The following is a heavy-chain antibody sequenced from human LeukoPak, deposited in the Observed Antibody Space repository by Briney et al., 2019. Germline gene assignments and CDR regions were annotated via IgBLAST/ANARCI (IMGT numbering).Heavy chain of an antibody. CDR2: ISSSGSTI. V-gene: IGHV3-11*01. CDR1: GFTFSDYY. D-gene: IGHD3-10*01. Sequence: GGSLRLSCAASGFTFSDYYMSWIRQAPGKGLEWVSYISSSGSTIYYADSVKGRFTISRDNAKNSLYLQMNSLRTEDTAVYYCARDVRNHYGSGSYGYWGQGTLVTVSS. J-gene: IGHJ4*02. CDR3: ARDVRNHYGSGSYGY.